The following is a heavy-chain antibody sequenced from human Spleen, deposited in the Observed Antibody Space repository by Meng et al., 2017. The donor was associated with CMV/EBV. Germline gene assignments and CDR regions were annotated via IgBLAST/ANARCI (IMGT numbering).Heavy chain of an antibody. V-gene: IGHV3-23*01. CDR2: ISGSGGST. D-gene: IGHD3-3*01. CDR1: GGSISSYY. Sequence: GESLKISCTISGGSISSYYWSWIRQSPGKGLEWVSAISGSGGSTYYADSVKGRFTISRDNSKNTLYLQMNSLRAEDTAVYYCAKVEGYDFWSGYYEVYGMDVWGQGTTVTVSS. CDR3: AKVEGYDFWSGYYEVYGMDV. J-gene: IGHJ6*02.